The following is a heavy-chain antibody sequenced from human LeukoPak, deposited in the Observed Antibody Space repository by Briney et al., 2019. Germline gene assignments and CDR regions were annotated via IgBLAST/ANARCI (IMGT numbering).Heavy chain of an antibody. D-gene: IGHD6-19*01. Sequence: GGSLRLSCADSRFTLSNYWMSWVRQAPGKGLEWVANIKQDGSETYYVDSVKGRFTISRDNAKNSLSLQMNSLRAEDTAVYYCARQRGSGCLDYWGQGTLVTVSS. J-gene: IGHJ4*02. V-gene: IGHV3-7*01. CDR3: ARQRGSGCLDY. CDR2: IKQDGSET. CDR1: RFTLSNYW.